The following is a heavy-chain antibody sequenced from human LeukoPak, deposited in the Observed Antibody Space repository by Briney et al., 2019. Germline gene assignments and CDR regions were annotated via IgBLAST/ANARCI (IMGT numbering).Heavy chain of an antibody. D-gene: IGHD3-16*01. J-gene: IGHJ4*02. V-gene: IGHV3-66*01. CDR2: IYSGGST. Sequence: QAGGSLRLSCAASGFTVSSNYMSWVRQAPGKGLEWVSVIYSGGSTYYADSVKGRFTTSRDSSKSTLDFQMNSLRAEDTAVYYCARAFDHHFDYWGQGTLVTVSS. CDR1: GFTVSSNY. CDR3: ARAFDHHFDY.